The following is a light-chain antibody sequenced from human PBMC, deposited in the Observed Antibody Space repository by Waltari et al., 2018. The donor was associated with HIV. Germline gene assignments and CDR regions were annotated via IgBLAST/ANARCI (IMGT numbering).Light chain of an antibody. Sequence: QSALTQPASVSGSPGQSITISCTGSNGDVGGYNYVSWYQRHPGTAPKLIINEVTNRPAGVSNRCSGSKSGNTASLTISGLQAEDEADYFCGSYAGSNTLEFGGGTKLTVL. V-gene: IGLV2-14*01. CDR3: GSYAGSNTLE. J-gene: IGLJ2*01. CDR1: NGDVGGYNY. CDR2: EVT.